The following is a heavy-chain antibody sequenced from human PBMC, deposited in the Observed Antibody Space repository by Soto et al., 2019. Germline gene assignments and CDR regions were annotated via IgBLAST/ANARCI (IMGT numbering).Heavy chain of an antibody. CDR3: ARGSPVAGGMDV. CDR2: ISYDGSNK. D-gene: IGHD6-19*01. Sequence: QVQLVESGGGVVQPGRSLRLSCAASGFTFSSYAMHWVRQAPGKGLEWVAVISYDGSNKYYADSVKGRFTISRDNSKNTLYRQMNSLRAEDTAVYYCARGSPVAGGMDVWGQGTTVTVSS. V-gene: IGHV3-30-3*01. CDR1: GFTFSSYA. J-gene: IGHJ6*02.